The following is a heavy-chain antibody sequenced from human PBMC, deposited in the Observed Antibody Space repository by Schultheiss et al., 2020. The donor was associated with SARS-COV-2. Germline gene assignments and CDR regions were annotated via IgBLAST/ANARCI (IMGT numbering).Heavy chain of an antibody. CDR1: GGSVSSGSYY. Sequence: SETLSLTCTVSGGSVSSGSYYWSWIRQPPGKGLEWIGYIYYSGTTNYNPSLWSRVTISVDTSKNQFSLKLSSVTAADTAVYYCARGYYDFWSGYYTWFDPWGQGTLVTVSS. CDR2: IYYSGTT. D-gene: IGHD3-3*01. V-gene: IGHV4-61*01. J-gene: IGHJ5*02. CDR3: ARGYYDFWSGYYTWFDP.